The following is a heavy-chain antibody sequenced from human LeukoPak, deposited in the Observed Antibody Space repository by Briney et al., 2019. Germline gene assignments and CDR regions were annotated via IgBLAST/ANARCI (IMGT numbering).Heavy chain of an antibody. Sequence: ASVKVSFKASGYTFTNYGISWVRQAPGQGLEWMGWISAYNGNTNYAQKLQGRVTMTTDTSTSTAYMELRSLRSDDTAVYYCARNVHYYDSSGYYPTGPYYFDYWGQGTLVTVSS. CDR2: ISAYNGNT. J-gene: IGHJ4*02. V-gene: IGHV1-18*01. CDR3: ARNVHYYDSSGYYPTGPYYFDY. CDR1: GYTFTNYG. D-gene: IGHD3-22*01.